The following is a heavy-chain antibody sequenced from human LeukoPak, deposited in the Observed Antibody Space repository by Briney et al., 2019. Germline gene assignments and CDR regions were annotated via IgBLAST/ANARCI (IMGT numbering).Heavy chain of an antibody. D-gene: IGHD5-12*01. CDR1: GFTFSDYG. CDR3: AKDQEKSGYIPFDY. V-gene: IGHV3-30*02. CDR2: IRYDGSNK. J-gene: IGHJ4*02. Sequence: PGGSLRLSCAASGFTFSDYGMHWVRQAPGKGLEWVAYIRYDGSNKYYADSVKGRFTISRDNSKNTLYLQMNSLRAEDTAVYYCAKDQEKSGYIPFDYWGQGTLVTVSS.